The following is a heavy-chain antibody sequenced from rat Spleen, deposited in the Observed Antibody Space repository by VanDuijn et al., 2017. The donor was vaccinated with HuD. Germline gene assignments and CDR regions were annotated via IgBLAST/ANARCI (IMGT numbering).Heavy chain of an antibody. CDR3: ARQDGDWFAY. V-gene: IGHV5-29*01. CDR2: ISYDGSST. D-gene: IGHD1-12*02. J-gene: IGHJ3*01. CDR1: GFTFSDYY. Sequence: EVQLVESDGGLVQPGRSLKLSCAASGFTFSDYYMAWVRQAPTKGLEWVATISYDGSSTYYRDSVKGRFTISRDNAKSTLYLQMDSLRSEDTATYYCARQDGDWFAYWGQGTLVTVSS.